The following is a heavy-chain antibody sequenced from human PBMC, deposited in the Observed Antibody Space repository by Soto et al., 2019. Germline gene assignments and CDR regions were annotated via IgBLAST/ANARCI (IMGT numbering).Heavy chain of an antibody. V-gene: IGHV3-33*01. D-gene: IGHD3-3*01. J-gene: IGHJ6*02. CDR2: IWYDGSNK. CDR3: ARGTLRFLEWLSTYYYYGMDV. Sequence: PGGSLRLSCAASGFTFSSYGMHWVRQAPGKGLEWVAVIWYDGSNKYYADSVKGRFTIPRDNSKNTLYLQMNSLRAEDTAVYYCARGTLRFLEWLSTYYYYGMDVSGQGTTVTVSS. CDR1: GFTFSSYG.